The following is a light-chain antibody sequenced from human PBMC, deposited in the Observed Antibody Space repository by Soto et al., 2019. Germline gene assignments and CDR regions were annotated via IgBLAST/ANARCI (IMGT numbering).Light chain of an antibody. CDR2: SAS. V-gene: IGKV3-20*01. CDR1: QSNNNN. J-gene: IGKJ3*01. CDR3: QQYGTSRVT. Sequence: EVVLTQSPGTLSLSPGERATLSCRASQSNNNNLAWYQHKPGQAPRLLIYSASSRAAGIPDRFSGSGSRTDFTLTISRLEPEDFAVYYCQQYGTSRVTFGPGTKVDIK.